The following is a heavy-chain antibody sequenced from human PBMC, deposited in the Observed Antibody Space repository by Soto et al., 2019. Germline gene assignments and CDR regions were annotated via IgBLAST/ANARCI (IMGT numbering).Heavy chain of an antibody. V-gene: IGHV3-30-3*01. CDR3: ARDLVDASSSWLYYYYYGMDV. Sequence: SLRLSCAASGFTFSSYAMHWVRQAPGEGLEWVAVISYDGSNKYYADSVKGRFTISRDNSKNTLYLQMNSLRPEDTAVYYCARDLVDASSSWLYYYYYGMDVWGQGTTVTVSS. CDR1: GFTFSSYA. D-gene: IGHD6-13*01. CDR2: ISYDGSNK. J-gene: IGHJ6*02.